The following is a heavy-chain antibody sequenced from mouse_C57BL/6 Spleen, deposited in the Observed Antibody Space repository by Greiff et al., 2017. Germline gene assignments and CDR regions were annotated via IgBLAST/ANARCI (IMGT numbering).Heavy chain of an antibody. Sequence: EVKVVESGEGLVKPGGSLKLSCAASGFTFSSYAMSWVRQTPEKRLEWVASISSGGDYIYYADTVKGRFTIYRDNARNTLYLQMSSLKSEDTAMYYCTRYNSSYFDYWGQGTTLTVSS. CDR2: ISSGGDYI. CDR3: TRYNSSYFDY. V-gene: IGHV5-9-1*02. D-gene: IGHD2-5*01. CDR1: GFTFSSYA. J-gene: IGHJ2*01.